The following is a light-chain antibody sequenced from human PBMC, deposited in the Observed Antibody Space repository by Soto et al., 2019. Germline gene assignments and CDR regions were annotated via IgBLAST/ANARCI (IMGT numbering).Light chain of an antibody. CDR1: PYISSW. CDR2: KAS. V-gene: IGKV1-5*03. Sequence: DIQMTPSPSTLSASVGDRVTITCRASPYISSWLAWYQQKPGKAPKLLIYKASSLESRVPSRFSSSGSGTEFTLTICSLQPDDFATYYCQQYNSHRTFGQGTKVEIK. J-gene: IGKJ1*01. CDR3: QQYNSHRT.